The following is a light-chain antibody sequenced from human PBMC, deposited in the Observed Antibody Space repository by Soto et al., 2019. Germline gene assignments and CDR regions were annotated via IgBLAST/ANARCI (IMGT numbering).Light chain of an antibody. CDR1: QSVSSF. V-gene: IGKV3-11*01. CDR2: DAS. CDR3: QQRSNWLA. J-gene: IGKJ4*01. Sequence: EIVLTQSPATLSLSPGERATLSCTTSQSVSSFLAWYQQKPGQAPRLLIYDASNRATGIPARFSGSGSGTDFTLTISSLEPDDSAIYYCQQRSNWLAFGGGTKVEIK.